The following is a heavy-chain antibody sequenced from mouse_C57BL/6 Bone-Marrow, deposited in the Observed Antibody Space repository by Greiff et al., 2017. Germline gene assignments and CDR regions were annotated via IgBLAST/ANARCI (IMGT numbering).Heavy chain of an antibody. V-gene: IGHV1-82*01. Sequence: VQLQESGPELVKPGASVKISCKASGYAFSSSWMNWVKQRPGKGLEWIGRIYPGDGDTNYNGKFKGKATLTADKSSSTAYMQLSSLTSEDSAVYFCARNRLYYYGSSYFDYWGQGTTLTVSS. CDR3: ARNRLYYYGSSYFDY. D-gene: IGHD1-1*01. J-gene: IGHJ2*01. CDR2: IYPGDGDT. CDR1: GYAFSSSW.